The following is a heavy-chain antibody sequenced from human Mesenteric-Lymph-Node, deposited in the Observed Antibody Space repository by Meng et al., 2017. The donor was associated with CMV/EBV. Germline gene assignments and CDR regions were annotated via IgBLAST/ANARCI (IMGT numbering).Heavy chain of an antibody. J-gene: IGHJ6*02. CDR3: AKESKGITFGGLYYYYGMDV. Sequence: GESLKISCAASGFTFSSYGMHWVRQAPGKGLEWVAFIRYDGSNKYYADSVKGRFTISRDNSKNTLYLQMNSLRAEDTAVYYCAKESKGITFGGLYYYYGMDVWGQGTTVTVSS. D-gene: IGHD3-16*01. CDR1: GFTFSSYG. V-gene: IGHV3-30*02. CDR2: IRYDGSNK.